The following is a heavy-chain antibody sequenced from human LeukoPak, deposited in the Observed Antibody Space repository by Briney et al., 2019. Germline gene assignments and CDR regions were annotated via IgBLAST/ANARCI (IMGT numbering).Heavy chain of an antibody. V-gene: IGHV3-23*01. CDR1: GFTVRSNY. CDR3: AKGGKWDVTPFDY. D-gene: IGHD1-26*01. J-gene: IGHJ4*02. Sequence: GGSLTLPCAASGFTVRSNYMSGAPKAPGKGREWVSTISGGGGSPYYADSVKGRFTISRDNSKNTLYLQENSLRAEDTAVYYCAKGGKWDVTPFDYWGQGTLVTVSS. CDR2: ISGGGGSP.